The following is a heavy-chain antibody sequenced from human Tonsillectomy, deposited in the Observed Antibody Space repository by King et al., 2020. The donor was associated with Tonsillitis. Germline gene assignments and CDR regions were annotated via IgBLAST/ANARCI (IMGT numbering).Heavy chain of an antibody. CDR3: AGVRSRYYYYGMDV. D-gene: IGHD5/OR15-5a*01. V-gene: IGHV3-21*01. CDR2: ISISSNYI. J-gene: IGHJ6*02. Sequence: VQLVESGGGLVKPGGSLRLSCAASGFTFSYYSMNWVRQAPGKGLEWVSSISISSNYIYYADSVKGRFTISRDNAKTSLYLQMNSLRAEDTAVYYCAGVRSRYYYYGMDVWGQGTTVTVSS. CDR1: GFTFSYYS.